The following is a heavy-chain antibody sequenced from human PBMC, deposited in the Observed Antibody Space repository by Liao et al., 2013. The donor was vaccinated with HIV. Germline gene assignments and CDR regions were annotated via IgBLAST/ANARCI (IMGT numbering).Heavy chain of an antibody. CDR1: GGSFSAYY. CDR3: ARNPPRHYTFWSGYYTGY. CDR2: INHSGST. Sequence: QVQLQQWGAGLLKPSETLSLTCAVYGGSFSAYYWSWIRQPPGKGLEWLGEINHSGSTNYNPSLKSRVTISVDTSKNQFSLKLSSVTAADTAVYYCARNPPRHYTFWSGYYTGYWGQGTLVTVSS. V-gene: IGHV4-34*01. D-gene: IGHD3-3*01. J-gene: IGHJ4*02.